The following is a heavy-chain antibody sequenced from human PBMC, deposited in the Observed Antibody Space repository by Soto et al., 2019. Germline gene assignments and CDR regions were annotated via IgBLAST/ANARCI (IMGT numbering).Heavy chain of an antibody. CDR3: ARDKGSSSPVPDYYYYGMDV. J-gene: IGHJ6*02. CDR1: GFTFSSYA. Sequence: QVQLVESGGGVVQPGRSLRLSCAASGFTFSSYAMHWVRQAPGKGLEWVAVIAYDGSNKYYADSVKGRFNISRDNSKNTMYLQMNSLRAEDTAVYYCARDKGSSSPVPDYYYYGMDVWGQGTTVTVSS. V-gene: IGHV3-30-3*01. D-gene: IGHD6-6*01. CDR2: IAYDGSNK.